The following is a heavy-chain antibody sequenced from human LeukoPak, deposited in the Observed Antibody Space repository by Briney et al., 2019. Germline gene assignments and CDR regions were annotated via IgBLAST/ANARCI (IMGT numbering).Heavy chain of an antibody. J-gene: IGHJ4*02. CDR2: IYFSGST. D-gene: IGHD6-13*01. Sequence: SETLSLTCTVSGRPISSGGYYCGWIRRPPGGGLEWIGMIYFSGSTYYRPCLKSRVTIPGHTSKSHFSLKPNSVTSANTALYFCAGQDSSTWQYFDCRGEGGLVTVSS. CDR1: GRPISSGGYY. V-gene: IGHV4-39*01. CDR3: AGQDSSTWQYFDC.